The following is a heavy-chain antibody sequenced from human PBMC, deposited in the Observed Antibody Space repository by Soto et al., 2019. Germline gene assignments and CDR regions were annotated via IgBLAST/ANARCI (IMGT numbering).Heavy chain of an antibody. CDR2: TYYRSKWYN. Sequence: PSQTLSLTCAISGDSVSSYSAAWNWIRQSPSRGLKRLGRTYYRSKWYNDYTVSVKSRITIDPDTSKNQFSLQLNSVTPEDTAVYYCARDGSHWYTWNQFDPWGQGTLVTVSS. CDR1: GDSVSSYSAA. CDR3: ARDGSHWYTWNQFDP. J-gene: IGHJ5*02. D-gene: IGHD1-20*01. V-gene: IGHV6-1*01.